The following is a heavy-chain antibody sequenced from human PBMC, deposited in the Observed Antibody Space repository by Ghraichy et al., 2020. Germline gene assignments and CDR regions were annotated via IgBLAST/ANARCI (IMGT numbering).Heavy chain of an antibody. V-gene: IGHV4-61*01. CDR2: IYYTGST. J-gene: IGHJ6*02. D-gene: IGHD2-8*01. CDR1: GGSVNSGNYY. Sequence: SETLSLTCTVSGGSVNSGNYYWSWIRQPPGKGLEWIGYIYYTGSTDYNPSLTSRVTMSLDTSKNQFSLKLTSVSAADTAVYYCAGDRRHWPNAVCSDFYNYYYGLDVWGLGTPVTVSS. CDR3: AGDRRHWPNAVCSDFYNYYYGLDV.